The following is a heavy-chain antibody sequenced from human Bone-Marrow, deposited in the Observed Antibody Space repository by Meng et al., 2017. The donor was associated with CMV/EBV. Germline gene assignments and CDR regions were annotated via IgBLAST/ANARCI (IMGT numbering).Heavy chain of an antibody. D-gene: IGHD3-3*01. V-gene: IGHV3-13*01. Sequence: GGSLRLSCAASGFSFSYYDMHWVRQVRGKSPEWVSAISAAGDTYYPDSVKSRFSVSRENPKNSVYLQMNNLEAGDTAVYYCARVSIQSGFGMDVWGQGTTVTVSS. CDR3: ARVSIQSGFGMDV. CDR1: GFSFSYYD. CDR2: ISAAGDT. J-gene: IGHJ6*02.